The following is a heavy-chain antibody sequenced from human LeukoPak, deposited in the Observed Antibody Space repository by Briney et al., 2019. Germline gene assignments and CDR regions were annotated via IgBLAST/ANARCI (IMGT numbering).Heavy chain of an antibody. V-gene: IGHV4-34*01. J-gene: IGHJ4*02. CDR3: ARRAGYCSSTSCYPFDY. CDR2: INHSGST. Sequence: PSETLSFTCAVYGGSFSGYYWSWIRQPPGKGLEWIGEINHSGSTNYNPSLKSRVTISVDTSKNQFSLKLSSVTAADTAVYYCARRAGYCSSTSCYPFDYWGQGTLVTVSS. CDR1: GGSFSGYY. D-gene: IGHD2-2*01.